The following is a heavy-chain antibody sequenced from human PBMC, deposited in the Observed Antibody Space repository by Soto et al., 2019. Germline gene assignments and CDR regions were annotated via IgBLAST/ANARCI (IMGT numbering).Heavy chain of an antibody. V-gene: IGHV4-59*08. Sequence: SETLSLTCTVSGGSISSYYWSWIRQPPGKGLEWIGYIYYSGSTNYNPSLKSRVTISVDTSKNQFSLKLSSVTAADTAVYYCARHGYSRSEGPSIDYWGQGTLVTVSS. J-gene: IGHJ4*02. CDR1: GGSISSYY. D-gene: IGHD6-13*01. CDR2: IYYSGST. CDR3: ARHGYSRSEGPSIDY.